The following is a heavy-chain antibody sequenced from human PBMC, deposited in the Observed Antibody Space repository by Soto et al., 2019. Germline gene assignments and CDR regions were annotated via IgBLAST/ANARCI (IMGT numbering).Heavy chain of an antibody. V-gene: IGHV4-34*01. CDR3: ARTSRFDC. CDR2: INHSGST. J-gene: IGHJ4*02. CDR1: CGSFSGYY. D-gene: IGHD6-6*01. Sequence: QVQLQQWGAGLLKPSETLSLTCAVYCGSFSGYYWSWIRQPPGKGLEWIGEINHSGSTNYNPSLTRRVTMSVDTSKNQFSLTLSSVTAADTAVYYCARTSRFDCWGQGTLVTVSS.